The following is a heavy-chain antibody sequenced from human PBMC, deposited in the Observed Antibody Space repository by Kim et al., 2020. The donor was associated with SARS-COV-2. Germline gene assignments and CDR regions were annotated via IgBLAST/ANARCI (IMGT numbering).Heavy chain of an antibody. Sequence: GGSLRLSCAASGFTFSSYAMHWVRQAPGKGLGWVAVMSYDGSNKYYADSVKGRFTISRDNSKNTLYLQMNSLRAEDTAVYYCSSSLGYCSGGSCYGSFDL. CDR1: GFTFSSYA. D-gene: IGHD2-15*01. J-gene: IGHJ2*01. V-gene: IGHV3-30*04. CDR2: MSYDGSNK. CDR3: SSSLGYCSGGSCYGSFDL.